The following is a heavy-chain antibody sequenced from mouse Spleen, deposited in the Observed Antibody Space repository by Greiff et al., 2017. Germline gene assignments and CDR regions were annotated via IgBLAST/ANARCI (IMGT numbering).Heavy chain of an antibody. CDR2: INPSSGYT. D-gene: IGHD2-5*01. CDR3: ARSPTYYSNFYYYAMDY. J-gene: IGHJ4*01. V-gene: IGHV1-4*01. Sequence: QVQLQQSGAELARPGASVKMSCKASGYTFTSYTMHWVKQRPGQGLEWIGYINPSSGYTKYNQKFKDKATLTADKSSSTAYMQLSSLTSEDSAVYYCARSPTYYSNFYYYAMDYWGQGTSVTVSS. CDR1: GYTFTSYT.